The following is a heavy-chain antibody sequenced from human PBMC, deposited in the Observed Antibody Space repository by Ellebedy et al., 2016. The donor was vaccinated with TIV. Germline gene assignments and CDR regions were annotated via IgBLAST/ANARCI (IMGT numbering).Heavy chain of an antibody. CDR1: GFRINTYG. Sequence: GGSLRLXXAASGFRINTYGMHWVRQAPGKGLEWVAVTWDDGSNNYYADSVKGRFTISRDRSKNIVYLQMSSLRPEDTAVYYCARDHGYSYDYWGQGTLVTVSS. D-gene: IGHD5-18*01. J-gene: IGHJ4*02. CDR3: ARDHGYSYDY. V-gene: IGHV3-33*01. CDR2: TWDDGSNN.